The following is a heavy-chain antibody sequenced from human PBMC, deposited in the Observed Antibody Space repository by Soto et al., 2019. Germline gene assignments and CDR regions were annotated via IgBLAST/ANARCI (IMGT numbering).Heavy chain of an antibody. CDR2: ISGSGASK. J-gene: IGHJ5*02. V-gene: IGHV3-23*01. Sequence: EVQLLESGGGLVQPGGSLRLSCAASGFNFSTYAMSWVRQAPGKGLEWVSVISGSGASKYYADSVKGRFTISRDNSENTLYLQMNSLRAEDTAIYYCERHTVVVVESKPRWFEPWGRGTLVTVSS. CDR3: ERHTVVVVESKPRWFEP. D-gene: IGHD2-15*01. CDR1: GFNFSTYA.